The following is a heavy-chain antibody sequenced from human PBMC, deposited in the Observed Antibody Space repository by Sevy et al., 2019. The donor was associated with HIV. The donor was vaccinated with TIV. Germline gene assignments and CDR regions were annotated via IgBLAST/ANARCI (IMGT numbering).Heavy chain of an antibody. CDR2: FSFGCGKI. CDR1: GFTFSSYA. D-gene: IGHD2-2*01. CDR3: AREGCSKPHDY. V-gene: IGHV3-23*01. Sequence: GGSLRLSCAASGFTFSSYAMSWVRQAPGKGLELVSTFSFGCGKINYADSVKGRFTISRDNSKNTLYLQMNSLRAEDTAVYYCAREGCSKPHDYWGQGTLVTVSS. J-gene: IGHJ4*02.